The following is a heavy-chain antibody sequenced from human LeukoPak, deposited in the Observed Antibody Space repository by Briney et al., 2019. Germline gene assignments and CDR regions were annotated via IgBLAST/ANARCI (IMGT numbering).Heavy chain of an antibody. CDR3: ARGRLRDGYNYRGVDP. CDR2: ISYDGSNK. J-gene: IGHJ5*02. V-gene: IGHV3-30*01. CDR1: GFTFSSYA. D-gene: IGHD5-24*01. Sequence: GGSLRLSCAASGFTFSSYAMHWVRQAPGKGLEWVAVISYDGSNKYYADSVKGRFTISRDNSKNTLYLQMNSLRAEDTAVYYCARGRLRDGYNYRGVDPWGQGTLVTVSS.